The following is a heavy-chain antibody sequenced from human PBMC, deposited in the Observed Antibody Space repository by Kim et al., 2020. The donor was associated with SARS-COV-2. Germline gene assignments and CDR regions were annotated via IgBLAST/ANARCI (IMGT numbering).Heavy chain of an antibody. CDR2: INTYTGNS. D-gene: IGHD6-25*01. J-gene: IGHJ6*02. V-gene: IGHV7-4-1*02. CDR3: ARVSGLYYYGLDV. Sequence: ASVKVSCKAFGYTFTNYAINWVRQAPGQGLEWMGWINTYTGNSTFAQGLTGRVVFSLDTSVSTTYLQISSLKPEDTAVFYCARVSGLYYYGLDVWGQGTTVTVS. CDR1: GYTFTNYA.